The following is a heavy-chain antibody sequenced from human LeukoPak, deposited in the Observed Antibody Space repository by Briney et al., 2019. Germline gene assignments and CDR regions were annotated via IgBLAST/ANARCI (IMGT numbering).Heavy chain of an antibody. CDR2: TSSDATTE. D-gene: IGHD3-10*01. CDR1: GFTFSAYG. CDR3: TRGSASGSFLIDY. V-gene: IGHV3-30-3*01. J-gene: IGHJ4*02. Sequence: GGSLRLSCAASGFTFSAYGIHWVRQPPGKCLEWVSFTSSDATTEHFADSAKGRFTMSRDNSKNTVYLQMTTLRDEDTAVYYCTRGSASGSFLIDYWGRGTLVTVSS.